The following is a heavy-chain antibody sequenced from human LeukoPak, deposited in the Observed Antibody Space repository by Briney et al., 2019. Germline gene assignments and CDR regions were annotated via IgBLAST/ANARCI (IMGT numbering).Heavy chain of an antibody. V-gene: IGHV1-69-2*01. Sequence: ASVKISCKVSGYTFTDYYMHWVHQAPGKGLEWMGLVDPEDGETIYAEKFQGRVTITADTSTDTAYMELSSLRSEDTAVYYCATSSQKDYYDSSGYPSYYMDVWGKGTTVTVSS. CDR1: GYTFTDYY. CDR2: VDPEDGET. CDR3: ATSSQKDYYDSSGYPSYYMDV. D-gene: IGHD3-22*01. J-gene: IGHJ6*03.